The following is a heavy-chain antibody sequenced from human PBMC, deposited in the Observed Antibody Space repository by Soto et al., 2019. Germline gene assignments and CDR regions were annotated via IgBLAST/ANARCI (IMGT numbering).Heavy chain of an antibody. J-gene: IGHJ6*02. CDR3: ARGRRLDFWSGYSFYYYYGTDV. D-gene: IGHD3-3*01. Sequence: PSETLSLTCAVSGGSISRSGYYWSWIRQPPGKGLEWIGEINHSGSTNYNPSLKSRVTISVDTSKNQFSLKLSSVTAADTAVYYCARGRRLDFWSGYSFYYYYGTDVWGQGTTVTVSS. CDR2: INHSGST. CDR1: GGSISRSGYY. V-gene: IGHV4-34*01.